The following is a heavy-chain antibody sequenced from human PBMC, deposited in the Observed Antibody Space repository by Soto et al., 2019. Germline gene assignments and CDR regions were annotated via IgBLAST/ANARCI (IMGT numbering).Heavy chain of an antibody. V-gene: IGHV3-15*01. Sequence: EVQLVESGGGLVQPGGSLRLSCAVSGFTFSSYEMNWVRQAPGKGLEWVGHIKSNIDGGTTDYAAPVKGRFTISRDDSKDTLYLQMNSLKTEDTAVYYCTTLSYGMDVWGQGTSVTVSS. CDR2: IKSNIDGGTT. CDR3: TTLSYGMDV. CDR1: GFTFSSYE. J-gene: IGHJ6*02.